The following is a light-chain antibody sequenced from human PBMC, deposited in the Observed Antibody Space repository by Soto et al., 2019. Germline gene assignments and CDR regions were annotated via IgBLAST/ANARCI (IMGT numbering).Light chain of an antibody. CDR1: SSDVGGYNY. V-gene: IGLV2-14*01. CDR3: SSYISSSTLNV. Sequence: SALTQPASVSGSPGQSITISCTGTSSDVGGYNYVSWYQQHPGKAPKLMIYDVSKRPSGVPNRFSGSKSGNTASLTISGLQAEDEADYYCSSYISSSTLNVFGTGTKVTVL. J-gene: IGLJ1*01. CDR2: DVS.